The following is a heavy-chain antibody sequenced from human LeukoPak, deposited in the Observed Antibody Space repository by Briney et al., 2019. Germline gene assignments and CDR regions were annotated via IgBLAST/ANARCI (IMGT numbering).Heavy chain of an antibody. CDR2: ITNSGSTI. CDR1: GFTFSDYY. V-gene: IGHV3-11*01. Sequence: GGSLRLSCAASGFTFSDYYMSWIRQAPGKGLEWISYITNSGSTIYYADSVKGRFTISRDNSKNTLYLQMNSLRAEDTAVYYCAKEGIAVADYAFDIWGQGTMVTVSS. CDR3: AKEGIAVADYAFDI. D-gene: IGHD6-19*01. J-gene: IGHJ3*02.